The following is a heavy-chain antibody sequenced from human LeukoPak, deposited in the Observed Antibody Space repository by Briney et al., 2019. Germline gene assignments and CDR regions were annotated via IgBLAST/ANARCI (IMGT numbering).Heavy chain of an antibody. CDR2: IYTSGTT. CDR1: GFIVSGHY. V-gene: IGHV3-53*01. Sequence: PGGSLRLSCAASGFIVSGHYMSWVRQAPGEGLEWVSLIYTSGTTTYADSVKGRFTISRDPSKNTLFLQMNRLRVEGTAVYYCARDKPGFLEGDMDVWGIGTTVTVSS. J-gene: IGHJ6*03. D-gene: IGHD3-3*01. CDR3: ARDKPGFLEGDMDV.